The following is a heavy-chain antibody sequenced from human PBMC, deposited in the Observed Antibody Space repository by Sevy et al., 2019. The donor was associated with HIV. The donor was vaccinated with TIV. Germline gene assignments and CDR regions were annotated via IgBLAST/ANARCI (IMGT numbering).Heavy chain of an antibody. V-gene: IGHV1-69*13. CDR3: AREGGYYDSSGYYYVSSNFDY. D-gene: IGHD3-22*01. CDR1: GGTFSSYA. J-gene: IGHJ4*02. Sequence: SVKVSCKASGGTFSSYAISWVRQAPGQGLEWMGGIIPIFGTANYAQKFQGRVTITADESTSTANMELSSLRSEDTAVYYCAREGGYYDSSGYYYVSSNFDYWGQGTLVTVSS. CDR2: IIPIFGTA.